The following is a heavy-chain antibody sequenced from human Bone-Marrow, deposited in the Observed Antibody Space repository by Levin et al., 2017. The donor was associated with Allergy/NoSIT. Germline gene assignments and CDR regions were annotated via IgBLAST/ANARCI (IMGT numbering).Heavy chain of an antibody. CDR1: GYTFTSYD. CDR2: ISGYNGNT. J-gene: IGHJ4*02. V-gene: IGHV1-18*01. CDR3: ARGGAATGYHF. D-gene: IGHD6-13*01. Sequence: ASVKVSCKASGYTFTSYDIGWVRQAPGQGLEWMGWISGYNGNTNYAQKVQGRVTMTTDTSTTTAYMELRSLRSDDTAVYYCARGGAATGYHFWGQGTLVTVSS.